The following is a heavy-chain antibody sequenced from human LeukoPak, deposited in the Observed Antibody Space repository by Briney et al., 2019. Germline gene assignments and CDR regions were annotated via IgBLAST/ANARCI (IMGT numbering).Heavy chain of an antibody. CDR3: ARDCDTMVRGVIIPLGY. Sequence: GGSLRLSCAASGFTFSSYAMSWVRQAPGKGLEWVSAISGSGGSTYYADSVKGRFTISRDNSKNTLYLQMCSLRAEDMAVYYCARDCDTMVRGVIIPLGYWDQGTLVTVSS. D-gene: IGHD3-10*01. V-gene: IGHV3-23*01. CDR2: ISGSGGST. CDR1: GFTFSSYA. J-gene: IGHJ4*02.